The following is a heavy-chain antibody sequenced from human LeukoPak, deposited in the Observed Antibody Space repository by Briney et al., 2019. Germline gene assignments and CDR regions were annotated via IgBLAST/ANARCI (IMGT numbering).Heavy chain of an antibody. J-gene: IGHJ4*02. CDR3: ARDCTNGVCYGTDFDY. D-gene: IGHD2-8*01. CDR2: IWYDGSNK. CDR1: GFTFSSYG. V-gene: IGHV3-33*01. Sequence: PGRALRLSCAASGFTFSSYGMHWVRQAPGKGLEWVAVIWYDGSNKYYADSVKGRFTISRDNSKNTLYLQMNSLGAEDTAVYYCARDCTNGVCYGTDFDYWGQGTLVTVSS.